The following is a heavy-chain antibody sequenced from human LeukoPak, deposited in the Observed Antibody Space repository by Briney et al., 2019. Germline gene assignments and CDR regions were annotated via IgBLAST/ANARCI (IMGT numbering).Heavy chain of an antibody. V-gene: IGHV4-39*07. CDR2: IYYSGST. J-gene: IGHJ4*02. CDR1: GGSISSSSYY. CDR3: ARLIAVAGIGFDY. Sequence: SETLSLTCTVSGGSISSSSYYWGWIRQPPGKGLEWIGSIYYSGSTYYDPSLKSRVTISVDTSKNQFSLKLSSVTAADTAVYYCARLIAVAGIGFDYWGQGTLVTVSS. D-gene: IGHD6-19*01.